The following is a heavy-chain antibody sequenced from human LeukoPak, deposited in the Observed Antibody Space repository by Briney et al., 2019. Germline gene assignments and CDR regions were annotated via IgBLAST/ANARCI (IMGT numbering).Heavy chain of an antibody. J-gene: IGHJ1*01. CDR2: ISYDGSNK. CDR1: GFTFSSYA. CDR3: AKANRIAARHPQYFQH. D-gene: IGHD6-6*01. Sequence: GGSLRLSCAASGFTFSSYAMHWVRQAPGKGLEWVAVISYDGSNKYYADSVKGRFTISRDNSKNTLYLQMNSLRAEDTAVYYCAKANRIAARHPQYFQHWGQGTLVTVSS. V-gene: IGHV3-30-3*01.